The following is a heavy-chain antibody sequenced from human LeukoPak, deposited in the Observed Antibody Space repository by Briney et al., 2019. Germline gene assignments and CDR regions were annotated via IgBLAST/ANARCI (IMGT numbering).Heavy chain of an antibody. J-gene: IGHJ4*02. V-gene: IGHV3-21*01. CDR3: ASYTLGYCSSTSCYAY. CDR2: ISSSSSYI. D-gene: IGHD2-2*01. Sequence: PGGSLRLSCAASGFTFSSYSMNWVRQAPGKELEWVSSISSSSSYIYCADSVKGRFTISRDNAKNSLYLQMNSLRAEDTAVYYCASYTLGYCSSTSCYAYWGQGTLVTVSS. CDR1: GFTFSSYS.